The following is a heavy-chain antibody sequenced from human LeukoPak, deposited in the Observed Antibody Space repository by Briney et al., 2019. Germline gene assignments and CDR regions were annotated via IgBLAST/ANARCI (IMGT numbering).Heavy chain of an antibody. J-gene: IGHJ4*02. CDR2: INGSGDDA. CDR3: AKESTGSSPDY. CDR1: GFTFSNYG. Sequence: PGESLRLSCAASGFTFSNYGMSWLRQAPGKGLEWVSAINGSGDDAYNADSVHGRFTMSRDNSKSTLYLQMNSLRVEDTALYHCAKESTGSSPDYRGQGTLVTVSS. D-gene: IGHD1-26*01. V-gene: IGHV3-23*01.